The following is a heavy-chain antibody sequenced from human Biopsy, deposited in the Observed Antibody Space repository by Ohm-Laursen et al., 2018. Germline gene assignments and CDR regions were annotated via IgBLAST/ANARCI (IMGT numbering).Heavy chain of an antibody. D-gene: IGHD3-9*01. CDR1: GFTFSHYA. CDR3: AKQGATILSSFDS. V-gene: IGHV3-23*01. CDR2: ITSSGGST. Sequence: SLRLSCAASGFTFSHYAMSWVRQAPGKGLEWVSTITSSGGSTYFADSVKGRFTISRDNSKNRLYLQMNSLRGEDTAVYYCAKQGATILSSFDSWGQGTLVTVSS. J-gene: IGHJ5*01.